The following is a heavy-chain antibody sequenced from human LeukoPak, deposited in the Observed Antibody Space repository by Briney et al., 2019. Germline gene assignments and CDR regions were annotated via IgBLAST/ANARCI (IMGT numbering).Heavy chain of an antibody. CDR2: IYDSVST. D-gene: IGHD4/OR15-4a*01. CDR3: ARYPNGLNWFDP. V-gene: IGHV4-59*12. J-gene: IGHJ5*02. Sequence: SETLSLTCTVSGGSISSYYWSWVRQPPGKGLEWVWYIYDSVSTNYNPSTMSRVTISVDTSKNQFTLKLSTVTAADTAVYYCARYPNGLNWFDPWGQGTLVTVSS. CDR1: GGSISSYY.